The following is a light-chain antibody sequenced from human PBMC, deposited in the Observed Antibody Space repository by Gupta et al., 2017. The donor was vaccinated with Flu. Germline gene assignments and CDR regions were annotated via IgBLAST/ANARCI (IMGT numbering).Light chain of an antibody. V-gene: IGKV3-20*01. Sequence: VLPPSPGTLSLSPGERATLSCRASQSVSSSYLSWYQQKPGQAPRLLIYGASSRATGIPDRFSGSGSGTDFTLTISRLEPEDFAVYYCQKYGSSPPYTFGQGTKLEIK. CDR3: QKYGSSPPYT. CDR1: QSVSSSY. J-gene: IGKJ2*01. CDR2: GAS.